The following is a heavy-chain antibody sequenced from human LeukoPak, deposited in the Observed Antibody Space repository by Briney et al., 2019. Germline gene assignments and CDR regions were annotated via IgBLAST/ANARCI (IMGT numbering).Heavy chain of an antibody. J-gene: IGHJ4*02. CDR2: INAGNGNT. D-gene: IGHD1-14*01. Sequence: ASVKVSCKASGYTFTSYAMHWVRQAPGQRLEWMGWINAGNGNTKYSQKFQGRVTITRDTSASTVYMELNSLRSDDTAVYYCAKAKPQGSDRDFDYWGQGTLVTVSS. CDR1: GYTFTSYA. CDR3: AKAKPQGSDRDFDY. V-gene: IGHV1-3*01.